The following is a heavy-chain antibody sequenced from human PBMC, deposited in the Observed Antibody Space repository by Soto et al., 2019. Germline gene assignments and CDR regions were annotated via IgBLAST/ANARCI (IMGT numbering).Heavy chain of an antibody. Sequence: QLQLQESGPGLVKPSETRSLTCTVSGGSISDDTYYWGWIRQPPGKGLEWIGSIYYSGTSSYNPSLKSRVTMSVDTSKKQLSLRLSSVTAADTAVYYCARLHCDSPNCVPLDPWGQGTLVIVSS. CDR1: GGSISDDTYY. D-gene: IGHD2-2*01. J-gene: IGHJ5*02. CDR2: IYYSGTS. CDR3: ARLHCDSPNCVPLDP. V-gene: IGHV4-39*01.